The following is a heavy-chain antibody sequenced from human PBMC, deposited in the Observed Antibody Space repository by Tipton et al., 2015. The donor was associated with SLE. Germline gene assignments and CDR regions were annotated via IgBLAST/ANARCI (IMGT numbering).Heavy chain of an antibody. CDR2: IYYSGST. J-gene: IGHJ4*02. CDR3: ARPGYSSSWYGPYFDY. Sequence: LRLSCTVSGGSISSSSYYWGWIRQPPGKGLEWIGSIYYSGSTYYNPSFKSRVTISVDTSKNQFSLKLSSVTAADTAVYYCARPGYSSSWYGPYFDYWGQGTLVTVSS. D-gene: IGHD6-13*01. CDR1: GGSISSSSYY. V-gene: IGHV4-39*01.